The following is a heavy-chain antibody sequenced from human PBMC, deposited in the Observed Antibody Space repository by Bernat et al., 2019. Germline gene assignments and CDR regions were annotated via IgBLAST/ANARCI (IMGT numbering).Heavy chain of an antibody. D-gene: IGHD6-19*01. CDR1: GCIFSNFP. CDR2: ITGSGATK. CDR3: VKRVSGGYWADS. J-gene: IGHJ4*02. V-gene: IGHV3-23*01. Sequence: EVQLLESGGGLVQPGESLRLSCAASGCIFSNFPMSCVRQAPGKGREWVSAITGSGATKFYADSVKGRFTSSRDNPKNTLSLEMNSLRAEDTAVYYCVKRVSGGYWADSWGQGTLVTVSS.